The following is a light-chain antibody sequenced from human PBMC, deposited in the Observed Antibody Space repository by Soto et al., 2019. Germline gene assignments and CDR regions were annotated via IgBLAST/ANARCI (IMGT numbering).Light chain of an antibody. J-gene: IGKJ5*01. CDR2: AAS. V-gene: IGKV1-39*01. CDR3: QQSYSPSIT. CDR1: QSISSS. Sequence: DIQITQSPSSLSASVGDRVTITCRASQSISSSLNWYHQKPGKAPKLLIYAASSLQSGVPSRFSGSGSGTEFTLTISSLQPEDFATYYCQQSYSPSITFGQGTRLEIK.